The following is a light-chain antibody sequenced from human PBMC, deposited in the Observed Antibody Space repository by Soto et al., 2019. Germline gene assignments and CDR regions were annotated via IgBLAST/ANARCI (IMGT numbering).Light chain of an antibody. Sequence: EVVMTQSPATLSVSPGERATLSCRASQTISSTLAWYQQKPGQAPRLLIYGASTRATDIPARFSGSGSGTEFTLTISSLQSEDFAVYYCLQYNNWLLTFGGGTEVEIK. CDR1: QTISST. V-gene: IGKV3-15*01. CDR3: LQYNNWLLT. J-gene: IGKJ4*01. CDR2: GAS.